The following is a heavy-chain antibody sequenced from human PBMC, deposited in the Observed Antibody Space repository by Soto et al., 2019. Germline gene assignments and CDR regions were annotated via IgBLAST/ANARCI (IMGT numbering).Heavy chain of an antibody. CDR1: GYTFTSYA. V-gene: IGHV1-3*01. Sequence: GASVKVSCKASGYTFTSYAMHWVRQAPGQRLEWMGWINAGNGNTKYSQKFQGRATITRDISASTAYMELSSLRSEDTAVYYCARDAEPCSSTSCEPDWFDPWGQGTLVTVSS. CDR2: INAGNGNT. J-gene: IGHJ5*02. CDR3: ARDAEPCSSTSCEPDWFDP. D-gene: IGHD2-2*01.